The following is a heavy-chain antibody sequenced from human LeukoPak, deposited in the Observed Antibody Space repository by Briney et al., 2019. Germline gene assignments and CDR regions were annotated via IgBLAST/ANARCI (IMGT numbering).Heavy chain of an antibody. CDR2: IWYDGSNK. CDR1: GFTFSSYG. CDR3: ARDPYPKDSGYDLGY. V-gene: IGHV3-33*01. J-gene: IGHJ4*02. D-gene: IGHD5-12*01. Sequence: PGRSLRLSCAASGFTFSSYGMHWVRQAPGKGLEWVAVIWYDGSNKYYADSVKGRFTISRDNSKNTLYLQMNSLRAEDTAVYYCARDPYPKDSGYDLGYWGQGTLVTVSS.